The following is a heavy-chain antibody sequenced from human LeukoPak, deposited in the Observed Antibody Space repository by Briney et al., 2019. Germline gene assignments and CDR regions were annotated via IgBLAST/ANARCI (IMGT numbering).Heavy chain of an antibody. Sequence: GESLKISCKGSGYSFTNYWIGWVRQMPGKGLEWMGIIYPADSDTRYSPSFQDQVTISADKSISTAYLQWSSLKASDTAMYYCARQEMATIRQGAFDIWGQGTMVTVSS. CDR1: GYSFTNYW. V-gene: IGHV5-51*01. D-gene: IGHD5-24*01. CDR2: IYPADSDT. J-gene: IGHJ3*02. CDR3: ARQEMATIRQGAFDI.